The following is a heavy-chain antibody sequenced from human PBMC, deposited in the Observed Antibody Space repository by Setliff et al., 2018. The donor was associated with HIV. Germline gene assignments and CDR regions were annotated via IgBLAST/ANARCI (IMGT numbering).Heavy chain of an antibody. J-gene: IGHJ2*01. CDR2: IGRNSDGGKL. V-gene: IGHV3-49*04. CDR1: GFTLGDYP. D-gene: IGHD3-3*01. CDR3: ARVYYSFWYGYFLYWYFDL. Sequence: GGSLRLSCRGSGFTLGDYPLSWVRQAPGKGLEYIGYIGRNSDGGKLQYAASMKGRFSISRDDSKGIAYRQGDSLQTEDTAVYFCARVYYSFWYGYFLYWYFDLWGRGALVTVSS.